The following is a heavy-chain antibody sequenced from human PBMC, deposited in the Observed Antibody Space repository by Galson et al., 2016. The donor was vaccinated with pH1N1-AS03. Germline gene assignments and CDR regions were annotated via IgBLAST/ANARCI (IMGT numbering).Heavy chain of an antibody. CDR3: ARHERWFSSGWDIDS. J-gene: IGHJ4*02. D-gene: IGHD6-19*01. Sequence: LSLTCTVSGGYVSSSRNYWGWIRQPPGKGLEWTGSMYYTGSTYKTPSLQSRATISVDTSKNQFSLKLISVTAADTAVYYCARHERWFSSGWDIDSWSLGTLVTVFS. CDR1: GGYVSSSRNY. CDR2: MYYTGST. V-gene: IGHV4-39*07.